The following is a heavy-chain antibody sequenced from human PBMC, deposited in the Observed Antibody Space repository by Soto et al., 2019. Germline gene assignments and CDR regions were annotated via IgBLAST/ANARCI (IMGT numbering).Heavy chain of an antibody. D-gene: IGHD1-1*01. J-gene: IGHJ5*02. Sequence: SETLSLTCTVSGGSISSYYWSWIRQPPGKGLEWIGYIYYSGSTNYNPSLKSRVTISVDTSKNQFSLKLSSVTAADTAVYYCARSENGWFDPWGQGTLVTVS. V-gene: IGHV4-59*01. CDR3: ARSENGWFDP. CDR2: IYYSGST. CDR1: GGSISSYY.